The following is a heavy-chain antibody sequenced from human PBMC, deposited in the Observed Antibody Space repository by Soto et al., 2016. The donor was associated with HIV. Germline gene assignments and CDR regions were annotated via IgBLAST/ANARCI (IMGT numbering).Heavy chain of an antibody. Sequence: QVQLVQSGAEVKKPGASVKVSCKASGYTFTTYGISWVRQAPGQGLEWMGWISAYNGNTNYAQKLQDRVTMTTDTSTSTAYMELRSLRSDDTAVYYCARAAYDYVWGSYPDYWGQGTLVTVSS. V-gene: IGHV1-18*01. J-gene: IGHJ4*02. CDR1: GYTFTTYG. D-gene: IGHD3-16*02. CDR2: ISAYNGNT. CDR3: ARAAYDYVWGSYPDY.